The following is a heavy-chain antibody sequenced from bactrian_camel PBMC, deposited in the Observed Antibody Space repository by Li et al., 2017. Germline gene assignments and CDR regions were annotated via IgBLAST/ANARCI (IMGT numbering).Heavy chain of an antibody. CDR1: GFTFDDHD. Sequence: HVQLVESGGGSVQAGGSLRLSCAASGFTFDDHDMGWFRQAHGDGCELVSTISSDRTTYYADSVKGRFTISQDNAKNTLYLQMNSLKPEDTAMYYCAAGWGCTIATIKEGYNHWGQGTQVTVS. J-gene: IGHJ4*01. CDR2: ISSDRTT. CDR3: AAGWGCTIATIKEGYNH. D-gene: IGHD4*01. V-gene: IGHV3S55*01.